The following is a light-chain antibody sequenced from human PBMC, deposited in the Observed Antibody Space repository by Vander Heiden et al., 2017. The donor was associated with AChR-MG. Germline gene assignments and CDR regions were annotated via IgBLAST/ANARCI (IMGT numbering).Light chain of an antibody. CDR2: GAS. Sequence: DIQMTQSPSSLSASVGDRVTITCRASQSIRSYLNWYQQKPGKAPKVLIYGASNLRSGVPSRFSGSGSGTDFTLTISSLQPEDIATYYCQQSYSASITFGQGTRLEIK. V-gene: IGKV1-39*01. CDR3: QQSYSASIT. CDR1: QSIRSY. J-gene: IGKJ5*01.